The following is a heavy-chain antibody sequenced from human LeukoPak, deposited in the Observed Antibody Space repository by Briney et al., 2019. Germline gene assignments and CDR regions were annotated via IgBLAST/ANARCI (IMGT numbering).Heavy chain of an antibody. Sequence: SETQSLTCTVSGGSISSGGYYWSWIRQHPGKGLEWIGYIYYSGSTYYNPSLKSRVTISVDTSKNQFSLKLSSVTAADTAVYYCARDQSRGVLFDYWGQGTLVTVSS. CDR1: GGSISSGGYY. CDR2: IYYSGST. J-gene: IGHJ4*02. D-gene: IGHD3-16*01. V-gene: IGHV4-31*03. CDR3: ARDQSRGVLFDY.